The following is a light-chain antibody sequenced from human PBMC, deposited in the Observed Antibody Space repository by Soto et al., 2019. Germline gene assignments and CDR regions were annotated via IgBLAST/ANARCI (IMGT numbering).Light chain of an antibody. CDR2: DVS. CDR3: CSYEGSYYV. J-gene: IGLJ1*01. Sequence: QSALTQPRSVSGSPGQSVTISCTGTSSDVGVYNYVSWYQQHPGKAPKLMIYDVSKRPSGVPDRFSGSKSGNTASLTISGLQAEDEDDYYCCSYEGSYYVFGTGTKVTVL. CDR1: SSDVGVYNY. V-gene: IGLV2-11*01.